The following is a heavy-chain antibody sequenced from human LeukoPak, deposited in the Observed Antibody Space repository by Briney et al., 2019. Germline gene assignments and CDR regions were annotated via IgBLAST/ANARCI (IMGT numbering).Heavy chain of an antibody. Sequence: GASVKVSCKASGGTFSSYAISWVRQAPGQGLEWMGGIIPIFGTANYAQKFQGRVTITADESTSTAYMELSSLRSEDTAVYYCASYSRYSSSWGEEYNYYFDYWGQGTLVTVSS. D-gene: IGHD6-13*01. CDR1: GGTFSSYA. J-gene: IGHJ4*02. V-gene: IGHV1-69*13. CDR3: ASYSRYSSSWGEEYNYYFDY. CDR2: IIPIFGTA.